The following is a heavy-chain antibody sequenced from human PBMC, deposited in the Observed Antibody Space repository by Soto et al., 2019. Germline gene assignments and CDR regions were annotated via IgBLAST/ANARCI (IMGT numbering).Heavy chain of an antibody. J-gene: IGHJ5*02. D-gene: IGHD2-2*01. CDR1: GDYIHVGGYY. V-gene: IGHV4-30-4*01. Sequence: SETMSLTCSVSGDYIHVGGYYWTWIRQRPGKGLEWMGYIYYTGKTYYNPSLESRLTMSVDRSNNQFSLRLTSVTAADTAVYFCGRDLTSNANCIDPWGQGTLVTVSS. CDR3: GRDLTSNANCIDP. CDR2: IYYTGKT.